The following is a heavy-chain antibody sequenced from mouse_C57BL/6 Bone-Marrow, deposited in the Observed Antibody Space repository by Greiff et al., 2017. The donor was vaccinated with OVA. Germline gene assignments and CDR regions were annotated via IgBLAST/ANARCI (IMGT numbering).Heavy chain of an antibody. D-gene: IGHD2-3*01. Sequence: QVQLQQSGAELVRPGASVKLSCKASGYTFTDYYINWVKQRPGQGLEWIARIYPGSGNTYYNEKFKGKATLTAEKSSSTAYMQLSSLTSEDSSVYFCARLGDGPCFAYWGQGTLVTVSA. CDR1: GYTFTDYY. CDR2: IYPGSGNT. CDR3: ARLGDGPCFAY. J-gene: IGHJ3*01. V-gene: IGHV1-76*01.